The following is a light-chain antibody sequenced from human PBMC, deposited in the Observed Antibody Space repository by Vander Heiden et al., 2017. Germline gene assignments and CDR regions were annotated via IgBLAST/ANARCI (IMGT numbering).Light chain of an antibody. Sequence: EIVMTQSPATLSVSPGERATLSCRASQSVHINIAWYQQRPGQTPRLLIYAASARANGVPDRFSGSGSGTDCTLTISSLQSEDFAVYYCQQYNEWPPLYTFGQGTKLEIK. V-gene: IGKV3-15*01. J-gene: IGKJ2*01. CDR1: QSVHIN. CDR3: QQYNEWPPLYT. CDR2: AAS.